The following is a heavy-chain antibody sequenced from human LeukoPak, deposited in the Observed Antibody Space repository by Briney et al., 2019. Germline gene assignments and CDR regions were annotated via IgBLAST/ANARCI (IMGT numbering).Heavy chain of an antibody. CDR2: IKPDGSEK. D-gene: IGHD3-10*01. J-gene: IGHJ5*02. CDR3: VRGSSGTVVRGVSWAWFDP. V-gene: IGHV3-7*05. Sequence: GGCLRLSRVPSGFFFSIHWMSWVRQALGEGRERGAKIKPDGSEKYYVDVAKRRITIPRDNAKNSLYLQMNSLRAEDTAVYYCVRGSSGTVVRGVSWAWFDPWGQGTLVTVSS. CDR1: GFFFSIHW.